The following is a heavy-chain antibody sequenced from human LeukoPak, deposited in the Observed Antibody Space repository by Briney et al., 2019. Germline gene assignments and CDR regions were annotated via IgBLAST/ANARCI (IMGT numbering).Heavy chain of an antibody. CDR2: IYSGDSHT. CDR3: ASARHGDYVWDY. D-gene: IGHD4-17*01. V-gene: IGHV5-51*01. J-gene: IGHJ4*02. Sequence: GESLQISCQGSGYSFTYWIGWVRQMPGKGLEWMGIIYSGDSHTKYSPSFQGRVTISADKSISTAYLQWSSLEASDTAMYYCASARHGDYVWDYWGQGTLVTVSS. CDR1: GYSFTYW.